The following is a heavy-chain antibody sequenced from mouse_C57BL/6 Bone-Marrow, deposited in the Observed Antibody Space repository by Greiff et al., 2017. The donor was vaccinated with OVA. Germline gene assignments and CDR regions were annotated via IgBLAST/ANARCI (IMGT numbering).Heavy chain of an antibody. Sequence: QVQLQQSGAELVKPGASVKMSCKASGYTFTSYWITWVKQRPGQGLEWIGDIYPGSGSTNYNDKFKSKATLTVDTSSSTAYMQLSSLTSEDSAVYYCARRYYGSSYWYFDVWGTGTAVTVTS. D-gene: IGHD1-1*01. CDR2: IYPGSGST. CDR1: GYTFTSYW. J-gene: IGHJ1*03. CDR3: ARRYYGSSYWYFDV. V-gene: IGHV1-55*01.